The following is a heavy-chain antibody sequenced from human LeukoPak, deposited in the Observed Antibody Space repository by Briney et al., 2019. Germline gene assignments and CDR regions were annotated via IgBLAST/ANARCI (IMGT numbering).Heavy chain of an antibody. V-gene: IGHV4-38-2*01. D-gene: IGHD6-13*01. J-gene: IGHJ5*02. CDR1: GYSITSGYY. Sequence: SETLSLTCAVAGYSITSGYYWGRIRQSPEKGLEWIGSIFHSGKTYYNLSLKSRVTISVDTSKNQFSLRLTSVTAADSAVYYCARGRAGIDRWGQGTLVTVSS. CDR3: ARGRAGIDR. CDR2: IFHSGKT.